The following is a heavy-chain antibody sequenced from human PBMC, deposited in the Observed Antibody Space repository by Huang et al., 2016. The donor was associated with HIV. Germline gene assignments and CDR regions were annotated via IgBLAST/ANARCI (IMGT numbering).Heavy chain of an antibody. CDR2: IYYSGSN. CDR1: GGSMSSYY. J-gene: IGHJ5*02. D-gene: IGHD6-6*01. Sequence: QVQLQESGPGLVKPSETLSLTCTVSGGSMSSYYWSWIRQPPGKGLEWIGYIYYSGSNTYNPSLKSRVTISVDPSKNQFSLRLSSVTAADTAVYYCASASIAARRWFDPWGQGSLVTVSS. CDR3: ASASIAARRWFDP. V-gene: IGHV4-59*01.